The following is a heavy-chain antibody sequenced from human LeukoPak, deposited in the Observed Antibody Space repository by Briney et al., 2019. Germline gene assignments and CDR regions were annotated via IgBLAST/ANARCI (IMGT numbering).Heavy chain of an antibody. CDR1: GYTFTSYY. Sequence: ASVKVSCKASGYTFTSYYMHWVRQAPGQGLEWMGIINPSGGSTSYARKFQGRVTMTRDTSTSTVYMELSSLRSEDTAVYYCARDHKGIVWDYWGQGTLVTVSS. CDR2: INPSGGST. J-gene: IGHJ4*02. D-gene: IGHD5/OR15-5a*01. V-gene: IGHV1-46*01. CDR3: ARDHKGIVWDY.